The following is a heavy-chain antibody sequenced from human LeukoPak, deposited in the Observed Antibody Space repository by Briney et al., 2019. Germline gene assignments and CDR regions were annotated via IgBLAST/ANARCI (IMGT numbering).Heavy chain of an antibody. V-gene: IGHV4-59*01. D-gene: IGHD2/OR15-2a*01. J-gene: IGHJ3*02. Sequence: PSETLSLTCTVSGGSISSYYGSWIRQSPGKGLEWIANIYYTGTPYYNPSLQSRVTISVDMSKNQFSLKLSTVTAADTAVYYCARVKATVMSFDIWGQGTMVTVSS. CDR2: IYYTGTP. CDR3: ARVKATVMSFDI. CDR1: GGSISSYY.